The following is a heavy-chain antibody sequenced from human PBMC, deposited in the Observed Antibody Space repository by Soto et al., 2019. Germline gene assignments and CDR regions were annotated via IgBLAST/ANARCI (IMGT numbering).Heavy chain of an antibody. Sequence: SETLSLTGAVYVGSFSGYSWTWIRQPPGKGLEWIGDINHSASTNYNPSLKSRVIISVDMSKSQFSLKLSSVTAADTAVYYCARSGGKAAKYNWFDPWGQGTLVTVSS. CDR1: VGSFSGYS. CDR3: ARSGGKAAKYNWFDP. J-gene: IGHJ5*02. V-gene: IGHV4-34*01. CDR2: INHSAST. D-gene: IGHD3-10*01.